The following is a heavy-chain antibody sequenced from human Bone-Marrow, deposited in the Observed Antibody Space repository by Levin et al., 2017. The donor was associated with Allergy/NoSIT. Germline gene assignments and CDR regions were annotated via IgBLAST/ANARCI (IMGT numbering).Heavy chain of an antibody. V-gene: IGHV3-15*01. Sequence: GGSLRLSCAASGFPVTDAWMHWVRQAPGKGLEWVGRIKRKTDGGTTAYAAPVRGRFTISTDDSENTVSLQMGNLKTDDTAVYYCATDDYGGNWGQGTLVTVSS. J-gene: IGHJ4*02. D-gene: IGHD4-23*01. CDR3: ATDDYGGN. CDR1: GFPVTDAW. CDR2: IKRKTDGGTT.